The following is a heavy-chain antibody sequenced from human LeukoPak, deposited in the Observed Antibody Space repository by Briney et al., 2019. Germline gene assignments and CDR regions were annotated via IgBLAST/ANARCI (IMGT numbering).Heavy chain of an antibody. V-gene: IGHV3-21*01. CDR1: GFTFSSYN. J-gene: IGHJ3*02. CDR2: ISSTSRSYI. CDR3: ARDSGYIVVVTAIWDS. D-gene: IGHD2-21*02. Sequence: GGSLRLSCAASGFTFSSYNMNWVRQAPGNGLEWVSSISSTSRSYIYYADSVKGRFTISRDNAKNSLYLQMNSLRAEDTAVYYCARDSGYIVVVTAIWDSWGQGTMVTVSS.